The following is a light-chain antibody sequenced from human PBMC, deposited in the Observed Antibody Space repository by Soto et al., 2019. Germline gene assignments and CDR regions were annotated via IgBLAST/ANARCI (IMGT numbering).Light chain of an antibody. CDR2: KAS. Sequence: DIQMPQSPSTPSGSVGDRATLTCRASQTISSWLAWYQQKPGKAPKLLIYKASTLKSGVPSRFSGSGSGTEFTLTISSLQPDDFAAYYCQQYNSYSEAVGQGTKVDIK. CDR1: QTISSW. V-gene: IGKV1-5*03. CDR3: QQYNSYSEA. J-gene: IGKJ1*01.